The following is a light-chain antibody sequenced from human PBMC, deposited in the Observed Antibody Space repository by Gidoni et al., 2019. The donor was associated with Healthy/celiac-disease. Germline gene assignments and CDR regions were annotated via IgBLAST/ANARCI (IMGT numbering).Light chain of an antibody. CDR3: QQYNSPWT. Sequence: DIQMTQSPSTLSASVGDRVTITCRASQSIVTWLAWYQQKPGKAPKLLIYKASNLESGVQSRFSGSGSGTEFTLTISSLQHDDFATYYCQQYNSPWTFGQGTKVEIK. CDR1: QSIVTW. CDR2: KAS. J-gene: IGKJ1*01. V-gene: IGKV1-5*03.